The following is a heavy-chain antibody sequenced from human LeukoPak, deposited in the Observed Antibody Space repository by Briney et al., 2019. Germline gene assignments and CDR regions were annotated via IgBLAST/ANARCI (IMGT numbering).Heavy chain of an antibody. D-gene: IGHD3-10*01. V-gene: IGHV3-7*01. CDR3: ARDQARMVRGVIYGYFDY. Sequence: GGSLRLSCAASGFTLGSYWMSWVPQAPGKGLEWVANIKQDESEKYYVDSVKGRFTISRDNAKNSLYLQMNSLRAEDTAVYYCARDQARMVRGVIYGYFDYWGQGTLVTVSS. CDR1: GFTLGSYW. J-gene: IGHJ4*02. CDR2: IKQDESEK.